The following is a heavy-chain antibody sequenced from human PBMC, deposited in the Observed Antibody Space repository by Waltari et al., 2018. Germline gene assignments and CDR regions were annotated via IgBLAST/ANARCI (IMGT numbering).Heavy chain of an antibody. CDR3: AEDYSSSWAC. D-gene: IGHD6-13*01. V-gene: IGHV3-30*02. J-gene: IGHJ1*01. Sequence: QVQVVESGGGVVQAGGSLRLSCAAPGFSFSPYGMHWVRQAPGQGGEWGAFVRDDGRNEDDVDAVRGRFGLAREKSRSTLCVERNSLGGGDTAAYQCAEDYSSSWACWGQGSLVTVCS. CDR1: GFSFSPYG. CDR2: VRDDGRNE.